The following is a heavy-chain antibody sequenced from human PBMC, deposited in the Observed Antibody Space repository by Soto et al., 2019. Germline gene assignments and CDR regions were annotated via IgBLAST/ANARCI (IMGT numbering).Heavy chain of an antibody. V-gene: IGHV3-7*03. Sequence: EVQLVESGGGLVQRGGSLRLSCAASGFTFSSHWMSWVRQAPGKGLEWVANIQQDGSVQHYVDSVKGRFTISRDNAKSSLDLQMNSLRAEDTAVYYCARYSYSSGPQDYWGQGTLVTVPS. D-gene: IGHD6-19*01. CDR2: IQQDGSVQ. J-gene: IGHJ4*02. CDR3: ARYSYSSGPQDY. CDR1: GFTFSSHW.